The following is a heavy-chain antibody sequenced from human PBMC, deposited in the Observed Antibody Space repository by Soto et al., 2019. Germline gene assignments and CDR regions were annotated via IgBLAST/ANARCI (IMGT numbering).Heavy chain of an antibody. J-gene: IGHJ4*02. CDR1: GFTFISHA. D-gene: IGHD3-10*01. Sequence: EVQLLESGGGLVQPGGSLRLSCAASGFTFISHAMSWARQAPGKGLEWVSAISGRGDRTYYADSVKGRFTISRDNYKNTVYLQMDSLRADDTAVYYCASRFGELLLVFDFWGQGTLVSVSS. CDR2: ISGRGDRT. CDR3: ASRFGELLLVFDF. V-gene: IGHV3-23*01.